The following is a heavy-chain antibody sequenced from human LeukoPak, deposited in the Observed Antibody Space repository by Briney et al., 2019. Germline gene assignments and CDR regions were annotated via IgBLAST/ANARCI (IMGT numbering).Heavy chain of an antibody. CDR3: ARDLYYYDSSGYYRFDY. V-gene: IGHV3-48*04. Sequence: GGTLRLSCAASGFSFSSNSMNWVRQAPGKGLEWVSYISGSSSTIYYADSVKGRFTISRDNAKNSLYLQMTSLRAEDTAVYYCARDLYYYDSSGYYRFDYWGQGTLVTVSS. CDR1: GFSFSSNS. CDR2: ISGSSSTI. J-gene: IGHJ4*02. D-gene: IGHD3-22*01.